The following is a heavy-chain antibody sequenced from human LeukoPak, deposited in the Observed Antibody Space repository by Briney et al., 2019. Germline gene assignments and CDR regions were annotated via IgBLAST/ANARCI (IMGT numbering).Heavy chain of an antibody. CDR2: IYSGGST. CDR1: GFSVCNNY. V-gene: IGHV3-66*01. CDR3: ASDSYSPEYFQH. Sequence: PGGSLRLSCAASGFSVCNNYMSWVRQAPGKGLEWVSVIYSGGSTFYADSVKGRFTISRDNSKNTLYLQMNSLRAEDTAVYYCASDSYSPEYFQHWGQGTLVTVSS. D-gene: IGHD2-15*01. J-gene: IGHJ1*01.